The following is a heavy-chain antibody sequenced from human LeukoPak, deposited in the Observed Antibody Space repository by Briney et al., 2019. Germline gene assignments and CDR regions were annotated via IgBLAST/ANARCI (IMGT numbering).Heavy chain of an antibody. CDR1: GYDFTKYA. V-gene: IGHV1-3*03. Sequence: ASVKVSCKASGYDFTKYAVQWVRQAPGQRLEWMGWIDAGNGRTKYSQDFQGRVTITRDTSASIAYMELSSLRSDDMAVYFCARGQPNRLLWVGELLSNINPFDYWGQGTLVTVSS. D-gene: IGHD3-10*01. CDR2: IDAGNGRT. J-gene: IGHJ4*02. CDR3: ARGQPNRLLWVGELLSNINPFDY.